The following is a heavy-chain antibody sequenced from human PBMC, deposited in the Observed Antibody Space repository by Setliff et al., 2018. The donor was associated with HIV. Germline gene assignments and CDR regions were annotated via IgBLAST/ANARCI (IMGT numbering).Heavy chain of an antibody. CDR3: ARGYCSSTSCYGIYYFDN. J-gene: IGHJ4*02. CDR1: GYTFTIYS. CDR2: ISGYNGNT. D-gene: IGHD2-2*01. V-gene: IGHV1-18*01. Sequence: ASVKVSCKASGYTFTIYSINWVRQAPGQGLEWMGSISGYNGNTNYAQKFQGRVTMTRKTSISTAYMELRSLRSDDTAVYYCARGYCSSTSCYGIYYFDNWGQGTQVTVSS.